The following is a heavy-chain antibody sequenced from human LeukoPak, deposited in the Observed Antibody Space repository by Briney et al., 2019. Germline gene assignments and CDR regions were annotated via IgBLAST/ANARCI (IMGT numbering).Heavy chain of an antibody. D-gene: IGHD3-9*01. CDR1: GGSFSGYY. Sequence: PSETLSLTCAVYGGSFSGYYWSWIRQPPGKGLEWIGEINHSGSTNYNPSLKSRVTISVDTSKNQFSLKLSSVTAADTAVYYCARVGSGYDILTGSYGMGVWGQGTTVTVSS. V-gene: IGHV4-34*01. CDR2: INHSGST. CDR3: ARVGSGYDILTGSYGMGV. J-gene: IGHJ6*02.